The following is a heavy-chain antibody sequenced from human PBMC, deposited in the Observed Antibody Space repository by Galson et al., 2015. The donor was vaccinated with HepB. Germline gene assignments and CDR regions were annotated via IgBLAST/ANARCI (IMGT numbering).Heavy chain of an antibody. Sequence: SLRLSCAASGFNFRSYEVNWVRQAPGKGLEWVSYISSTGVTIYYADSVKGRFTISRDNAKSSLYLQMNSLRAEDTAVYYCARGASRYYYDSSGYYGWDYWGQGTLATVSS. CDR2: ISSTGVTI. V-gene: IGHV3-48*03. J-gene: IGHJ4*02. CDR1: GFNFRSYE. CDR3: ARGASRYYYDSSGYYGWDY. D-gene: IGHD3-22*01.